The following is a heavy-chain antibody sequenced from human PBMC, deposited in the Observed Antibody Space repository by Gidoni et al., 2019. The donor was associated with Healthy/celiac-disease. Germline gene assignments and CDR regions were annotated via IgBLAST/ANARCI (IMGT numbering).Heavy chain of an antibody. CDR1: GFTFSSYG. Sequence: QVQLVESGGGVVQPGRYLILSLAASGFTFSSYGMHWVRQAPGKGLEWVAVISYDGGNKYYADSVKGRFTISRDNSKNTLYLQMNSLRAEDTAVYYCAKDGGSSWYYFDYWGQGTLVTVSS. CDR2: ISYDGGNK. V-gene: IGHV3-30*18. CDR3: AKDGGSSWYYFDY. J-gene: IGHJ4*02. D-gene: IGHD6-13*01.